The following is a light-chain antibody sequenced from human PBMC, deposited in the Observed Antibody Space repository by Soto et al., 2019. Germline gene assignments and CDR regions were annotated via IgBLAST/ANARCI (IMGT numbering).Light chain of an antibody. V-gene: IGLV2-14*01. CDR1: SSDVGGSNY. CDR3: ISYTGTSTLVV. Sequence: SALTQPASVSGSPGQSITISCTGTSSDVGGSNYVSWYQQHPGKAPKLIIYGVNNRPSGVSTRFSGSKSGNTASLTISGLQAEDEADYYCISYTGTSTLVVFGGGTKLTVL. J-gene: IGLJ2*01. CDR2: GVN.